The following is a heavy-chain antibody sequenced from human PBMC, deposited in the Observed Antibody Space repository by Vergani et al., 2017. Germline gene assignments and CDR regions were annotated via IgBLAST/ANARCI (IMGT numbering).Heavy chain of an antibody. V-gene: IGHV3-15*01. Sequence: EVQLVESGGGLVKPGGSLRLSCAASGFTFSNAWMSWVRQAPGKGLEWVGRIKSKTDGGTTDYAAPVKGRFTISRDDSKNTLYLQMNSLKTEDTAVYYCTSPGGGYDFWSGYYSNAFDIWGQGTMVTVSS. CDR2: IKSKTDGGTT. J-gene: IGHJ3*02. CDR1: GFTFSNAW. CDR3: TSPGGGYDFWSGYYSNAFDI. D-gene: IGHD3-3*01.